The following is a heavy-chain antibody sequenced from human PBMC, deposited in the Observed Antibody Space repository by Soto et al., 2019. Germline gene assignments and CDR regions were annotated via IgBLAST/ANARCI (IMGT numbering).Heavy chain of an antibody. CDR2: IYYSGST. V-gene: IGHV4-31*03. D-gene: IGHD1-1*01. CDR3: ARDTKLVGFRNPSNWFVS. J-gene: IGHJ5*01. Sequence: PSETLSLTCTVSGVSIISGGYYWILIRQHPGKGLEWIGYIYYSGSTYYNPSLKSRVTISVDTSKNQFSLKLSSVTAADTAVYYCARDTKLVGFRNPSNWFVSWCPGTLVSVFS. CDR1: GVSIISGGYY.